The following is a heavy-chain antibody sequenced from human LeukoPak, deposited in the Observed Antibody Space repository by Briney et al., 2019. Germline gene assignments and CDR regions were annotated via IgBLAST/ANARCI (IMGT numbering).Heavy chain of an antibody. CDR3: ARGDGDSDSNGVLMGWFDP. J-gene: IGHJ5*02. D-gene: IGHD3-22*01. V-gene: IGHV1-46*01. CDR1: GYTFTAYY. CDR2: IYPSSGNT. Sequence: ASVKVSCKPSGYTFTAYYMHWVRPAPGQGLEWVGVIYPSSGNTSYTQRFQDRVTMTRDTPTNTVYMELSSLRSEDTAVYYCARGDGDSDSNGVLMGWFDPWGEGTLVTVSS.